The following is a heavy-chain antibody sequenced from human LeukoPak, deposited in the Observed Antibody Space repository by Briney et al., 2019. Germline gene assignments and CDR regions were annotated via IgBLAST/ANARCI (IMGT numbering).Heavy chain of an antibody. V-gene: IGHV3-9*01. CDR2: ISWNSGSI. CDR1: GFTFDDYA. J-gene: IGHJ5*02. D-gene: IGHD6-13*01. Sequence: PGRSLRLSCAASGFTFDDYAMHWVRQAPGKGLEWVSGISWNSGSIGYADSVKGRFTISRDNAKNSLYLQMNSLRAEDTALYYCAKDISYRSSWYNWFDPWGQGTLVTVSS. CDR3: AKDISYRSSWYNWFDP.